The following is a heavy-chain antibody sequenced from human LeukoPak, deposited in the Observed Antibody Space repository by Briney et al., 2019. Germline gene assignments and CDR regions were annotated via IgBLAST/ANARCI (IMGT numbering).Heavy chain of an antibody. Sequence: GGSLRLSCAASGFTFDDYAMHWVRQAPGKGLEWVSGISWNSGSIGYADSVKGRFTISRDNAKNSLYLQMNSLRAEDTAVYYCAREGYGDASDAFDIWGQGTMVTVSS. J-gene: IGHJ3*02. CDR1: GFTFDDYA. V-gene: IGHV3-9*01. CDR3: AREGYGDASDAFDI. CDR2: ISWNSGSI. D-gene: IGHD4-17*01.